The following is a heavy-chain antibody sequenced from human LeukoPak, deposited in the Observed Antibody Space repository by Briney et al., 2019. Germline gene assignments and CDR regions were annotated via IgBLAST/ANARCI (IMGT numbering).Heavy chain of an antibody. V-gene: IGHV1-69*01. CDR1: GGTFSSYA. Sequence: ASVKVSCKASGGTFSSYAISWVRQAPGQGLEWMGGIIPIFGTANYAQKFQGRVTITADESTSTAYMELSSLRSEDTAVYYCARMNLVATISIGKYGMDAWGQGTTVTVSS. CDR2: IIPIFGTA. J-gene: IGHJ6*02. D-gene: IGHD5-12*01. CDR3: ARMNLVATISIGKYGMDA.